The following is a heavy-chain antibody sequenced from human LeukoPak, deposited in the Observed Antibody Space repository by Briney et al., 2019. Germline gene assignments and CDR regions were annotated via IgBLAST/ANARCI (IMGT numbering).Heavy chain of an antibody. J-gene: IGHJ4*02. CDR3: AKDRGHYDSSGYPQS. D-gene: IGHD3-22*01. Sequence: GGSLRLSCAASRFTFNTYWMHWVRQAPGKGLVWVSRIDSGGYSTAYADSVKGRFTISRDNSKNTLFLQMNSLRAEDTAVYYCAKDRGHYDSSGYPQSWGQGTLVTVSS. CDR2: IDSGGYST. CDR1: RFTFNTYW. V-gene: IGHV3-74*01.